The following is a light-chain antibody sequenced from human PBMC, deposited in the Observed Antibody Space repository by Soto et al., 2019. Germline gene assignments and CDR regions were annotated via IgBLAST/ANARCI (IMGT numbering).Light chain of an antibody. J-gene: IGLJ1*01. Sequence: QSVLTQPASVSGSPGQSITISCTGTSSDVGGYNYVSWSQQHPGKAPKLLISEVSNRPSGVSNRFSGSKSGNTASLTISGLQADDEADYYCSSYTASGTLLFGTGTKLTVL. CDR2: EVS. CDR3: SSYTASGTLL. CDR1: SSDVGGYNY. V-gene: IGLV2-14*03.